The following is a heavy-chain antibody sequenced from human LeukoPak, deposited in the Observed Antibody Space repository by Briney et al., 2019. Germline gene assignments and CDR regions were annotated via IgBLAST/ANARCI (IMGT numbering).Heavy chain of an antibody. J-gene: IGHJ4*02. D-gene: IGHD1-26*01. CDR2: INPSGGST. CDR3: ARDAVGATHYFDY. V-gene: IGHV1-46*01. CDR1: GYTFTGYY. Sequence: ASVKVSCKASGYTFTGYYMHWVRQAPGQGLEWMGIINPSGGSTRYAQKFQGRVTITADKSTSTAYMELSSLRSEDTAVYYCARDAVGATHYFDYWGQGTLVTVSS.